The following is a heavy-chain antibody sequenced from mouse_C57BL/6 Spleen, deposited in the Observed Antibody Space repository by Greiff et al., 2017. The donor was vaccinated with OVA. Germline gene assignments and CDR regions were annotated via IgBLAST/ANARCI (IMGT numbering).Heavy chain of an antibody. J-gene: IGHJ1*03. CDR3: ARGPFTTVVATDWYFDV. D-gene: IGHD1-1*01. Sequence: VQLQESGAELVKPGASVKISCKASGYAFSSYWMNWVKQRPGKGLEWIGQIYPGDGDTNYNGKFKGKATLTADKSSSTAYMQLSSLTSEDSAVYFCARGPFTTVVATDWYFDVWGTGTTVTVSS. V-gene: IGHV1-80*01. CDR2: IYPGDGDT. CDR1: GYAFSSYW.